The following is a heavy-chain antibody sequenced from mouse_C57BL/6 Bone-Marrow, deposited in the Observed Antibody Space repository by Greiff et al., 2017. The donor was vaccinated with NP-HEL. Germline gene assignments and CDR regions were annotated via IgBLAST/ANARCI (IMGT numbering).Heavy chain of an antibody. Sequence: QVQLQESGPELVKPGASVKISCKASGYSFTSYYIHWVKQRPGQGLEWIGWIYPGSGNTKYNEKFKGKATLTADTSSSTAYMQLSSLTSEDAAVYYCARSWFAYWGQGTLVTVSA. CDR2: IYPGSGNT. CDR1: GYSFTSYY. V-gene: IGHV1-66*01. J-gene: IGHJ3*01. CDR3: ARSWFAY.